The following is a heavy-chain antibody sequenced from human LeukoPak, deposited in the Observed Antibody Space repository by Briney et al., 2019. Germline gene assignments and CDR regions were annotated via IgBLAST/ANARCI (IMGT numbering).Heavy chain of an antibody. Sequence: GGSLRLSCAASGFSFSTYSMNWVRQAPGKGLEWVSYISSSSYTTYYADSVKGRFTISRDNAKNSLYLQMNSLRAEDTAVYYCAREADSGSYSDYWGQGTLVTVSS. CDR2: ISSSSYTT. J-gene: IGHJ4*02. CDR3: AREADSGSYSDY. V-gene: IGHV3-48*04. CDR1: GFSFSTYS. D-gene: IGHD1-26*01.